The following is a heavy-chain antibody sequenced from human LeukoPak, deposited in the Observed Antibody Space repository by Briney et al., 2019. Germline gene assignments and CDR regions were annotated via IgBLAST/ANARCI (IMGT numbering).Heavy chain of an antibody. CDR3: ARNRGDNTFDY. CDR2: IYPGESDT. D-gene: IGHD3-10*01. J-gene: IGHJ4*02. CDR1: GSSFSSYW. V-gene: IGHV5-51*01. Sequence: GASLEISCKGSGSSFSSYWIGWGRPLPGKGLEWMGFIYPGESDTRYSPSFQGQVTISADKSISTAYLQWRSLKASDTAMYYCARNRGDNTFDYWGQGILVTVSS.